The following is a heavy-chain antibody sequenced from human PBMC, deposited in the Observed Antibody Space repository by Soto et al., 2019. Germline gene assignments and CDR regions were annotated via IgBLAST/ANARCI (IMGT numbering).Heavy chain of an antibody. D-gene: IGHD1-26*01. J-gene: IGHJ4*02. V-gene: IGHV3-30-3*01. CDR3: ARAPSGSHPEFDY. Sequence: QVQLVESGGGVVQPGRSLRLSCAASGFIFSSYTMHWVRQAPGKGLEWVGVITYDGSNQYYADSVKGRFTISRDNSRNMLFLQMNSLRPDDTAVYYCARAPSGSHPEFDYWGQGTLVTVSS. CDR1: GFIFSSYT. CDR2: ITYDGSNQ.